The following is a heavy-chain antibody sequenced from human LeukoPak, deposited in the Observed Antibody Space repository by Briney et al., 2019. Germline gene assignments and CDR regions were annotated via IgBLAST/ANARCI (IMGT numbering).Heavy chain of an antibody. V-gene: IGHV4-34*01. CDR3: ARGYPSGSYYPFDY. CDR1: GGSFSGYY. J-gene: IGHJ4*02. Sequence: SETLSLTCAVYGGSFSGYYWSWIRQPPGKGLEWIGEINHSGSTNYNPSLKSRVTISVDTSKNQFSLKLSSVTAADTAVYYCARGYPSGSYYPFDYWGQGTLVTVSS. D-gene: IGHD1-26*01. CDR2: INHSGST.